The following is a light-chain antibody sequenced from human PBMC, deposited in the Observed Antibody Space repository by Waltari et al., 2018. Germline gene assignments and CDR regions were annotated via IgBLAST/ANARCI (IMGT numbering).Light chain of an antibody. V-gene: IGKV3-20*01. CDR1: QSISRF. J-gene: IGKJ1*01. Sequence: EIMLTKSPGTLSLSPGERATLSCRASQSISRFLAWYQQKPGQAPRLLIYDASTRATGIPDRFSGSGSGTDFSLTISSLEPEDIAVYYCQKYGSLPATFGQGTKVEIK. CDR3: QKYGSLPAT. CDR2: DAS.